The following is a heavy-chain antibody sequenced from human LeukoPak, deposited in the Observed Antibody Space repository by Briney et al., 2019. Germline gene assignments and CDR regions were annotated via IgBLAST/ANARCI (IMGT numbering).Heavy chain of an antibody. Sequence: GGSLRLSCAGSGFIFNNYAMHWVRQPPGKGLEWVSGISWNSGSIGYADSVKGRFTISRDNAKNSLYLQMNSLRAEDTALYYCAKAARYFDWLLWEYYFDYWGQGTLVTVSS. J-gene: IGHJ4*02. CDR3: AKAARYFDWLLWEYYFDY. V-gene: IGHV3-9*01. CDR1: GFIFNNYA. CDR2: ISWNSGSI. D-gene: IGHD3-9*01.